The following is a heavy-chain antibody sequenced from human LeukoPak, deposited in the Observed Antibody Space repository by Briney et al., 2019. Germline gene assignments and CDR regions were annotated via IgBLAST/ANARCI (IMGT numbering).Heavy chain of an antibody. CDR1: GFTFSSYG. D-gene: IGHD1-14*01. Sequence: GGSLRLSCAASGFTFSSYGMSWVRQAPGKGLEWVSSISSSSSYIYYADSVKGRFTTSRDNAKNSLYLQMNSLRAEDTALYYCAKDIQMAGISGLDYWGQGTLVTVSS. CDR3: AKDIQMAGISGLDY. J-gene: IGHJ4*02. V-gene: IGHV3-21*04. CDR2: ISSSSSYI.